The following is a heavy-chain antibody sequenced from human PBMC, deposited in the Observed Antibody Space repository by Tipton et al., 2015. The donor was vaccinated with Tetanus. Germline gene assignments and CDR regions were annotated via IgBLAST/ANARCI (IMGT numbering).Heavy chain of an antibody. Sequence: QLVQSGAEVKKPGASVKVSCKASGYTSSSYGINWVRQAPGQGLEWMGWIDPHNGHTNYARKIQGRVTMTTDTSTSAAYLELRRLISDDTAVYYCARGAPLDYWGQGTLVTVSS. J-gene: IGHJ4*02. CDR1: GYTSSSYG. CDR2: IDPHNGHT. CDR3: ARGAPLDY. V-gene: IGHV1-18*01.